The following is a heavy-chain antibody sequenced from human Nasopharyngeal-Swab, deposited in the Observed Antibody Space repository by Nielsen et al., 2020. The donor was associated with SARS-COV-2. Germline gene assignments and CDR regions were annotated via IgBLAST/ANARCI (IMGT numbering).Heavy chain of an antibody. CDR2: ISYDGSNK. J-gene: IGHJ3*02. CDR3: ATAFDI. Sequence: GGSLRLSCAASGFTFSSYGMHWVRQAPGKGLEWVAVISYDGSNKYYADSVKGRFTISRDNSKNTLYLQMNSLRAEDTAVYYCATAFDIWGQGTMVTVSS. CDR1: GFTFSSYG. V-gene: IGHV3-30*03.